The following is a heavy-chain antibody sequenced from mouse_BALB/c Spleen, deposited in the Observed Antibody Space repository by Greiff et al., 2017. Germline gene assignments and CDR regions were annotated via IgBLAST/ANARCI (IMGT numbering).Heavy chain of an antibody. D-gene: IGHD2-1*01. J-gene: IGHJ1*01. CDR2: ISSGGGYT. Sequence: EVQVVESGGDLVKPGGSLKLSCAASGFTFSSSGMSWVRQTPDKRLEWVATISSGGGYTYYPASVKGRFTISGDNAKNTLYLQMSSLTSEDTAMYYCATLSTSWYIDVWGAGTTVTVSS. CDR1: GFTFSSSG. CDR3: ATLSTSWYIDV. V-gene: IGHV5-6*01.